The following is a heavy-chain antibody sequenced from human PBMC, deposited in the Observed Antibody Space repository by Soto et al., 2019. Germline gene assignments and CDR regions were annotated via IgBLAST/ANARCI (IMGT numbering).Heavy chain of an antibody. J-gene: IGHJ6*03. V-gene: IGHV4-34*01. CDR2: INHSGST. CDR1: GGSFSGYY. Sequence: PSETLSLTCAVYGGSFSGYYWSWIRQPPGKGLEWIGEINHSGSTNYNPSLKSRVTISVDTSKNQFSLKLSSVTAADTAVYYCAREIAVNIYYYYMDVWGKGTTVTVSS. D-gene: IGHD6-19*01. CDR3: AREIAVNIYYYYMDV.